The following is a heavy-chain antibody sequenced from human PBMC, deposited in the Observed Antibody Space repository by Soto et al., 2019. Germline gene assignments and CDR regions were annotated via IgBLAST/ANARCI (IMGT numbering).Heavy chain of an antibody. V-gene: IGHV4-38-2*01. CDR2: VYHGVTA. J-gene: IGHJ4*02. D-gene: IGHD3-22*01. CDR1: GFSISSAYY. CDR3: GRWFDSAGYPTPY. Sequence: PSETLSLTCAVSGFSISSAYYWGWIRQPPGKGLDWIGTVYHGVTAFYNPSLRSRVNISVDTSKNQFSLKLTSVTAADTAVYYCGRWFDSAGYPTPYCGQGTLVTVST.